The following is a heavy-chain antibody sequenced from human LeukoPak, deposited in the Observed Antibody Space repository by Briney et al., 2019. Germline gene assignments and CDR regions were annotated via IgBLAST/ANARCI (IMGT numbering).Heavy chain of an antibody. J-gene: IGHJ4*02. Sequence: SETLSLTCTVSGGSISSSSYYWGWIRQPPGKGLEWIGSMYYSGSTYYNPSLKSRVTISVDTSKNQLSLKLSSVTAADTAVYYCARDLGYYDRVWGQGTLVTVSS. D-gene: IGHD3-22*01. CDR1: GGSISSSSYY. V-gene: IGHV4-39*07. CDR3: ARDLGYYDRV. CDR2: MYYSGST.